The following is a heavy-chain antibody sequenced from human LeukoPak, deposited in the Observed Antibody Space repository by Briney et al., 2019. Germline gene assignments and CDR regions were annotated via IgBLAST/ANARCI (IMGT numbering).Heavy chain of an antibody. D-gene: IGHD1-1*01. J-gene: IGHJ4*02. CDR2: INAYNGNT. CDR1: GYTFTSYG. Sequence: ASVNVSCKDSGYTFTSYGFRWVRQAPGQGLEWMGWINAYNGNTNYAQKLQGRVTMTTDTSTSTAYMELRSLRFDDTAVYYCARRQGTTLSFDYWGQGTLVTVSS. V-gene: IGHV1-18*01. CDR3: ARRQGTTLSFDY.